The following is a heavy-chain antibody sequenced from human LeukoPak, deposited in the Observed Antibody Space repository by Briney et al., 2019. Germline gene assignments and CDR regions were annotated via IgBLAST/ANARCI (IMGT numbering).Heavy chain of an antibody. CDR3: ARDDHYDSSAY. CDR2: ISANNGNT. CDR1: GYTFTNYG. J-gene: IGHJ4*02. Sequence: GASVKVSCKASGYTFTNYGISWVRQAPGQGLEWMGWISANNGNTYYAQKLQGRVTMTTDTSTSTAYMELRSLRSDDTAVYYCARDDHYDSSAYWGQGTLVTVPS. D-gene: IGHD3-22*01. V-gene: IGHV1-18*01.